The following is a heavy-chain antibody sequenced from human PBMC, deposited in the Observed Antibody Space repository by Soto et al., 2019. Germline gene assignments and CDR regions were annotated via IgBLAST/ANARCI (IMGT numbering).Heavy chain of an antibody. D-gene: IGHD6-13*01. CDR2: IYYSGST. Sequence: QLQLQESGPGLVKPSETLSLTCTVSGGSISSSSYYWGWLRQPPGKGLEWIGSIYYSGSTYYNPSLKSRVTISVDTSKNQFSLKLSSVTAADTAVYYCARRQSSSWYGLWGQGTLVTVSS. V-gene: IGHV4-39*01. J-gene: IGHJ4*02. CDR3: ARRQSSSWYGL. CDR1: GGSISSSSYY.